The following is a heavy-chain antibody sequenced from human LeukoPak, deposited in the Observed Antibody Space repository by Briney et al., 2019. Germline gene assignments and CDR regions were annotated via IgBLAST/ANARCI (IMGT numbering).Heavy chain of an antibody. CDR1: GFTFSNYA. Sequence: GSLRLSCAASGFTFSNYAMSWVRQAPGKGLECVSVISGDGGSTYYADSVRGRFTISRDISKNTLYLQMNSLRADDTAVYYCAKHLWRDLLWFGEGYYFGYWGQGTLVTV. D-gene: IGHD3-10*01. J-gene: IGHJ4*02. CDR3: AKHLWRDLLWFGEGYYFGY. V-gene: IGHV3-23*01. CDR2: ISGDGGST.